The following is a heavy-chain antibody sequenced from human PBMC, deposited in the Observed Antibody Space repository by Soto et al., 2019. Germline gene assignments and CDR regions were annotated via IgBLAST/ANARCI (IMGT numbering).Heavy chain of an antibody. CDR2: IDPSDSYT. CDR3: ARELTVVVPAAMGGVWFDP. D-gene: IGHD2-2*01. Sequence: GESLKISCNGSGYIFTSYWISWVRQMPGKGLEWTGRIDPSDSYTNYSPSFQGHVTISADKSISTAYLQWSSLKASDTAMYYCARELTVVVPAAMGGVWFDPWGQGTLVTVSS. CDR1: GYIFTSYW. J-gene: IGHJ5*02. V-gene: IGHV5-10-1*01.